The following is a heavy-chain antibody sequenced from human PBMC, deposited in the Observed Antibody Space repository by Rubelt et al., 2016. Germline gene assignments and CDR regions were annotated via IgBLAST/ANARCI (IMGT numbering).Heavy chain of an antibody. D-gene: IGHD4-17*01. J-gene: IGHJ4*02. Sequence: QVQLVESGGGVVQPGRSLRLSCAASGFTFSSYSMHWVRQAPGKGLEWVAVISYDGTNEDHADSVKGRFTISRDNSKNTLSLQMISLRAEDTAVYYCARDMFDGDYGIPYYWGQGTLVTVSS. CDR1: GFTFSSYS. CDR2: ISYDGTNE. CDR3: ARDMFDGDYGIPYY. V-gene: IGHV3-30*04.